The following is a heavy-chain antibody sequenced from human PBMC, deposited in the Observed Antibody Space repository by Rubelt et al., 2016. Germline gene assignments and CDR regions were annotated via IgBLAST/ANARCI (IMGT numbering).Heavy chain of an antibody. D-gene: IGHD3-22*01. Sequence: PGASVKVSCKTSGYTFNNYDFNWVRQATGQGLEWMGWMNPNSGKTHYAQKLQGRVTMTWNNSVSTAYMELSSLTSDDTAVYYCARETSYESTALDYWGQGTLVTVSS. V-gene: IGHV1-8*01. CDR3: ARETSYESTALDY. J-gene: IGHJ4*02. CDR1: GYTFNNYD. CDR2: MNPNSGKT.